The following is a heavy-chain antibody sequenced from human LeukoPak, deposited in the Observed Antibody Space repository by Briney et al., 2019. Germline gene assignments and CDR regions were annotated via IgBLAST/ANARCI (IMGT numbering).Heavy chain of an antibody. CDR1: GFTFSSYA. Sequence: GGSLRLSCAASGFTFSSYAMHWVRQAPGKGLEYVSAISSNGGSTYYANSVKGRFTISRDNSKNTLYLQMGSLRAEDMAVYYCARDRYSGTMDVWGKGTTVTVSS. V-gene: IGHV3-64*01. D-gene: IGHD1-26*01. J-gene: IGHJ6*04. CDR3: ARDRYSGTMDV. CDR2: ISSNGGST.